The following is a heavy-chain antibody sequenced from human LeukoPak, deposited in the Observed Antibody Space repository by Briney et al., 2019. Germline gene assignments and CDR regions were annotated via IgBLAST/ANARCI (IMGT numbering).Heavy chain of an antibody. CDR1: GFTFSSYA. Sequence: GGSLRLSCAAPGFTFSSYAMSWVRQAPGKGLEWVSAISGSGGRTYYADSVKGRFTISRDNSKNTLYLQMNSLRAEDTAVYYCAKDPRSSGWYGYYFDYWGQGTLVTVSS. J-gene: IGHJ4*02. V-gene: IGHV3-23*01. CDR3: AKDPRSSGWYGYYFDY. CDR2: ISGSGGRT. D-gene: IGHD6-19*01.